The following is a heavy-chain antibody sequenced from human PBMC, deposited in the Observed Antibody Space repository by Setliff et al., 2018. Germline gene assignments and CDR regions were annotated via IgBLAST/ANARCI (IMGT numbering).Heavy chain of an antibody. CDR3: ARGINSVSWTPKY. Sequence: SETLSLTCTVSGDSISSPTYYWAWIRQPPGKGLEWLGGMFYSGSTYYNPSLKSRVTIFVDTSTNQFSLNLNSVTAADTAVYFCARGINSVSWTPKYWGRGTLVTVSS. V-gene: IGHV4-39*01. CDR2: MFYSGST. CDR1: GDSISSPTYY. J-gene: IGHJ4*02. D-gene: IGHD6-13*01.